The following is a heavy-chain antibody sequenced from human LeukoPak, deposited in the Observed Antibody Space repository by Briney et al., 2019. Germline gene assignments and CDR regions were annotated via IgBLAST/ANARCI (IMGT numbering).Heavy chain of an antibody. D-gene: IGHD2-2*01. CDR3: AKYRYCTSTTCQRPFDI. Sequence: GGSLRLSCAASGFTFNNYAMTWVRQAPGKGLESVSAISSGGGSTCYADSVKGRFTISRDNSKNTLYLQMNSLRAEDTAIYYCAKYRYCTSTTCQRPFDIWGQGTMVTVSS. J-gene: IGHJ3*02. V-gene: IGHV3-23*01. CDR1: GFTFNNYA. CDR2: ISSGGGST.